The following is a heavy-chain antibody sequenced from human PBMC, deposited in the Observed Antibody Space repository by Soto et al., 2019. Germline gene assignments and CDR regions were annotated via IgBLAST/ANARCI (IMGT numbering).Heavy chain of an antibody. CDR2: ISGSGGST. CDR1: RFTFSSYA. Sequence: EVQLLESGGGLVQPGGSLRLSCAASRFTFSSYAMSWVRQAPGKGLEWVSAISGSGGSTYYADSVKGRFTISRDNSKNSLYLQMNSLRAEDTAVYYCARGRTIFGVVYFDYWGQGTLVTVSS. V-gene: IGHV3-23*01. D-gene: IGHD3-3*01. CDR3: ARGRTIFGVVYFDY. J-gene: IGHJ4*02.